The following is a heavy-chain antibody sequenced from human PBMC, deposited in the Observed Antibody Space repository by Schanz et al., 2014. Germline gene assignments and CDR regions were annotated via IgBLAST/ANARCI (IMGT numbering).Heavy chain of an antibody. CDR2: ISGSGGST. CDR3: ARDRGYCSGGSCLTFDY. D-gene: IGHD2-15*01. CDR1: GFTFSSYA. V-gene: IGHV3-23*01. J-gene: IGHJ4*02. Sequence: EVQLLESGGGLVQPGGSLRLSCAASGFTFSSYAMSWVRQAPGKGLEWVSAISGSGGSTYYADSVKGRFTISRDNSKNTLYLQMNTLRAEDTAVYYCARDRGYCSGGSCLTFDYWGQVTLVTVSS.